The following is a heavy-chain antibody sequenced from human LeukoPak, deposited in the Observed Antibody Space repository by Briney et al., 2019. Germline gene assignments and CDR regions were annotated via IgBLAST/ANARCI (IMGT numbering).Heavy chain of an antibody. Sequence: SETLSLTCTVSGGSISSYYWSWIRQPPGKGLEWIGYIYYSGSTNYNPSLKSRVTISVDTSKNQFSLKLSSVTAADTAVYYCAKELFSRSHLMGYRGQGTLVTVSS. V-gene: IGHV4-59*12. CDR3: AKELFSRSHLMGY. D-gene: IGHD2-2*01. CDR2: IYYSGST. CDR1: GGSISSYY. J-gene: IGHJ4*02.